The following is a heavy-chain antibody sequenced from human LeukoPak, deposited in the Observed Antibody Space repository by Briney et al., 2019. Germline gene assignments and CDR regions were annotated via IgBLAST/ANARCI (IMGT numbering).Heavy chain of an antibody. D-gene: IGHD6-19*01. CDR1: GDSTSSSSYY. CDR3: ARLKYSSGWAGAFDI. Sequence: SETLSLTCTVSGDSTSSSSYYWGWIRQPPGKGLEWIGSSYYSGGTYYNPSLKSRVTISVDTSKNYFFLKLTSVTAADTAVYFCARLKYSSGWAGAFDIWGQGTMVTVSS. V-gene: IGHV4-39*02. CDR2: SYYSGGT. J-gene: IGHJ3*02.